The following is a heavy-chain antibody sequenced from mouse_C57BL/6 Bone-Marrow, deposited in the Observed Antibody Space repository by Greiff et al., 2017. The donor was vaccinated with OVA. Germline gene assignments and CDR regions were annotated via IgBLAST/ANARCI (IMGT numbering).Heavy chain of an antibody. D-gene: IGHD1-1*01. CDR3: ARRAVVAGDY. CDR1: GYTFTDYY. V-gene: IGHV1-26*01. Sequence: VQLKQSGPELVKPGASVKISCKASGYTFTDYYMNWVKQSHGKSLEWIGDINTNNGGTSYNQKFKGKATLTVDKSSSTAYMELLSLTSEDSAVYYCARRAVVAGDYWGQGTSVTVSS. J-gene: IGHJ4*01. CDR2: INTNNGGT.